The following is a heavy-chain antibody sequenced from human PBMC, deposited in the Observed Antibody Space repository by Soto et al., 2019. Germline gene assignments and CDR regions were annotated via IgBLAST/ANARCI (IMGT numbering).Heavy chain of an antibody. V-gene: IGHV4-31*02. CDR1: VGSISSGGYY. CDR2: IYYSGST. D-gene: IGHD5-18*01. CDR3: ARDRGYSYGRFYGMDV. Sequence: SETLSLTCTVSVGSISSGGYYWSWIRQNPGEGLEWIGYIYYSGSTYYNPSLKIRVTISVDTSKNQFSLKLSSVTAADTAVYYCARDRGYSYGRFYGMDVWGQGTTVTVSS. J-gene: IGHJ6*02.